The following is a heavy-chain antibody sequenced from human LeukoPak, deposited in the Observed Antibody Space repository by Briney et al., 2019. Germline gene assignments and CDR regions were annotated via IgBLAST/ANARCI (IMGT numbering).Heavy chain of an antibody. J-gene: IGHJ4*02. D-gene: IGHD2-15*01. Sequence: PGGSLRLSCAASGFTFSNAWMSWVRQAPGKGLEWVARIKSKTDGGTTDYAAPVKGRFTISRDNAKNSLYLQMNSLRAEDTAVYYCARRDYCSGGSCYPLLFDYWGQGTLVTVSS. CDR1: GFTFSNAW. CDR3: ARRDYCSGGSCYPLLFDY. V-gene: IGHV3-15*01. CDR2: IKSKTDGGTT.